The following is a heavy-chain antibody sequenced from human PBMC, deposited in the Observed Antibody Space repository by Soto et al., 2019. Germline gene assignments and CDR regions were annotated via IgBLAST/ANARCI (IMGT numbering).Heavy chain of an antibody. J-gene: IGHJ4*02. D-gene: IGHD6-13*01. CDR1: GGSFSGYY. Sequence: QVQLQQWGAGLLKPSETLSLTCAVYGGSFSGYYWSWIRQPPGKGLEWIGEINHSGSTNYNPSLQSLVTISVNTSKNQFSLNLSSVTAADTAVYYCARGYSSSWLYYFDYWGQGTLVTVSS. CDR2: INHSGST. CDR3: ARGYSSSWLYYFDY. V-gene: IGHV4-34*01.